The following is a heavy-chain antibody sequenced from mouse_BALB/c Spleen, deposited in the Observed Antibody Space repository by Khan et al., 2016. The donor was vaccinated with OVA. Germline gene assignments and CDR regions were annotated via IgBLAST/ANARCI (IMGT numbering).Heavy chain of an antibody. CDR3: ARRYYYGHWYFDV. Sequence: EVQLQESGPGLVKPSQSLSLTCTVTGYSITSDYAWNWIRQLPGNKLEWMAYISYSGSTSYHPSLKSRVSNHRDTSKNQFFLQLNSVTTEDTATYYCARRYYYGHWYFDVWGSGTTVTVSS. V-gene: IGHV3-2*02. D-gene: IGHD1-1*01. CDR1: GYSITSDYA. CDR2: ISYSGST. J-gene: IGHJ1*01.